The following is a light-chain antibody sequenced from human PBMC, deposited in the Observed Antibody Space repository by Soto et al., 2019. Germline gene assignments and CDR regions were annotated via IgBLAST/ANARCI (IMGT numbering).Light chain of an antibody. J-gene: IGKJ1*01. CDR1: QGVESSY. Sequence: EIVLTQSPGTLSLSPGERVTVFCRASQGVESSYVAWFQQKPGQAPRLLIYGASRRATGVPDRFSGSGSGTDFTLTITRLEPEDFAVYYCHQYETSSWTVGQGIRVE. V-gene: IGKV3-20*01. CDR2: GAS. CDR3: HQYETSSWT.